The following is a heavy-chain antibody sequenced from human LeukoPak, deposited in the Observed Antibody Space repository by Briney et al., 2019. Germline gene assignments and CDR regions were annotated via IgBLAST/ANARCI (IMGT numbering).Heavy chain of an antibody. V-gene: IGHV3-7*01. CDR2: IKQDGREK. Sequence: GGSLRLSCAASGFTFSSYWMSWVRQAPGKGLEWVANIKQDGREKYYVDSVKGRFTISRDNAKNPLYLQMNSLRAVDTAVYYCARDLDPSSSPFPYYFDYWGQGTLVTVSS. CDR3: ARDLDPSSSPFPYYFDY. J-gene: IGHJ4*02. D-gene: IGHD6-6*01. CDR1: GFTFSSYW.